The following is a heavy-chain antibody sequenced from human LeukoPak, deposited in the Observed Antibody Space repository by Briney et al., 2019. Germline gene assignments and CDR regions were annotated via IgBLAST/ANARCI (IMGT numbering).Heavy chain of an antibody. V-gene: IGHV3-53*01. D-gene: IGHD3-10*01. CDR2: IYSSGTT. CDR1: GFTVSSKH. J-gene: IGHJ4*02. Sequence: PGGSLRLSCVASGFTVSSKHMSWVRQAPGQGLEWASIIYSSGTTYYADSVKGRFTISRDNSKNMLYLQMNSLRAEDTAVYYCGSSETDTRFDYWGQGTLVTVSS. CDR3: GSSETDTRFDY.